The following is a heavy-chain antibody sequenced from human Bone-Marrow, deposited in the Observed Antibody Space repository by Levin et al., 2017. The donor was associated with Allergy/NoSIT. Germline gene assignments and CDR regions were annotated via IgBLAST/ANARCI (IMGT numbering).Heavy chain of an antibody. CDR1: GYTFINYW. J-gene: IGHJ4*02. CDR2: IYPGDSDT. V-gene: IGHV5-51*01. CDR3: VRRQFDF. Sequence: PGGSLRLSCKVSGYTFINYWIGWVRQMPGKGLEWMGLIYPGDSDTRYSPSFEGLITISVDRSISTAYLQWSSLKASDTAMYYCVRRQFDFWGQGTPVTVSS.